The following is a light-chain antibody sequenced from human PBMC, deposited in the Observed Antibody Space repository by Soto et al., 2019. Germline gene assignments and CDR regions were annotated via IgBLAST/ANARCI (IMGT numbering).Light chain of an antibody. Sequence: EIVLTQSPGTLSLSSGERATLSCRARQSVRSNYLAWYQQKPGQAPRLLIYGASSRATGIPDMFGGSGSGTDFTLTISRLEPEDFAVYYCQQYASSPLTFGGGTKVEIK. CDR3: QQYASSPLT. J-gene: IGKJ4*01. V-gene: IGKV3-20*01. CDR1: QSVRSNY. CDR2: GAS.